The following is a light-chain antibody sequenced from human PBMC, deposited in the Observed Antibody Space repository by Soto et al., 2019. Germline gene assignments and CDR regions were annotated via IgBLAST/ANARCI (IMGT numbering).Light chain of an antibody. CDR2: AVS. V-gene: IGLV2-14*01. J-gene: IGLJ1*01. CDR3: SSYTSSSTQFV. CDR1: SSDVGSYNY. Sequence: QSVLTQPASVSGSPGQSITISCTGTSSDVGSYNYVSWYQQYPGKAPKLMIFAVSNRPSGVSNRFSGSKSGNTASLTISGLQAEDEADYYCSSYTSSSTQFVFGTGTKLTVL.